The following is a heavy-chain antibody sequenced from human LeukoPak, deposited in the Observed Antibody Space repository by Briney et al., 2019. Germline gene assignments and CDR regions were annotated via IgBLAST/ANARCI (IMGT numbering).Heavy chain of an antibody. CDR1: GGSISSSSYY. CDR3: ARHFGGDIVVVPAAPPGTDYFDY. J-gene: IGHJ4*02. V-gene: IGHV4-39*01. Sequence: SETLSLTCTVSGGSISSSSYYWGWIRQPPGKGLEWIGSIYYSGSTYYNPSPKSRVTISVDTSKNQFSLKLSSVTAADTAVYYCARHFGGDIVVVPAAPPGTDYFDYWGQGTLVTVSS. CDR2: IYYSGST. D-gene: IGHD2-2*01.